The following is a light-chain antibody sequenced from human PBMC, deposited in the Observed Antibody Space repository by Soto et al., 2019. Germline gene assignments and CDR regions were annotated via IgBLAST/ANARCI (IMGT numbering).Light chain of an antibody. J-gene: IGKJ4*01. Sequence: DIVMTQSPDSLAVSLGERATINCKSSQSVFYSPNNKNYLAWYQQKPGQPPKLLLYCASTRESGVPDRFSGSGSGTDFTLTISSLQAEDVAVYYCQQLNSYPLTFGGGTKVEI. CDR2: CAS. CDR3: QQLNSYPLT. CDR1: QSVFYSPNNKNY. V-gene: IGKV4-1*01.